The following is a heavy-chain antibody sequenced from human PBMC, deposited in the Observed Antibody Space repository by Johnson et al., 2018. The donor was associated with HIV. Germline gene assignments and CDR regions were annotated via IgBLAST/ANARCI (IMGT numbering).Heavy chain of an antibody. CDR3: VREGRQLWVDDAFDI. D-gene: IGHD5-18*01. J-gene: IGHJ3*02. Sequence: QVQLVESGGGVVQPGRSLRLSCAASGFTFSSYGMHWVRQAPGKGLEWVAVIWYDGSNKYYADSVKGRFTISRDNAKNSLYLQMDSLRAEDTAVYYCVREGRQLWVDDAFDIWGQGTMVTVSS. CDR1: GFTFSSYG. CDR2: IWYDGSNK. V-gene: IGHV3-33*01.